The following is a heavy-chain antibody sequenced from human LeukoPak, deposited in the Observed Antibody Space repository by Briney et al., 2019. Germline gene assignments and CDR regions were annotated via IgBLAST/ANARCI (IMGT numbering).Heavy chain of an antibody. CDR3: ATARRTYFDY. J-gene: IGHJ4*02. Sequence: ASVKVSCKASGYTFSSYGITWVRQAPGQGLEWMGWISVNNGNTNYGKKFQGRVTMTEDTSTNTAYMELSSLRSEDTAVYYCATARRTYFDYWGQGTLVTVSS. CDR1: GYTFSSYG. CDR2: ISVNNGNT. V-gene: IGHV1-18*01. D-gene: IGHD3/OR15-3a*01.